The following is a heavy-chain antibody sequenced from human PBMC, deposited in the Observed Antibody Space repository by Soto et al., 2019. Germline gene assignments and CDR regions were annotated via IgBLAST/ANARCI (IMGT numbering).Heavy chain of an antibody. CDR1: GFTFSSYG. J-gene: IGHJ4*02. Sequence: QPGGSLRLSCAASGFTFSSYGMHWVRQAPGKGLEWVAVISYHGNNKYYADSVKGRFTISRDNSKNTLYLQMNSLRAEDTAVYHCAKDVTYSSGCAGYWGQGTLVTVSS. CDR2: ISYHGNNK. V-gene: IGHV3-30*18. D-gene: IGHD6-19*01. CDR3: AKDVTYSSGCAGY.